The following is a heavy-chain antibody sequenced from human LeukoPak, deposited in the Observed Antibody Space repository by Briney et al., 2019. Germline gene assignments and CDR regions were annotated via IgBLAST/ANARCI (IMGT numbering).Heavy chain of an antibody. V-gene: IGHV3-30*02. CDR2: IRYDGSNK. Sequence: GGSLRLSCAAPGFTFSSYGMHWVRQAPGKGLEWVAFIRYDGSNKYYADSVKGRFTISRDNSKNTLYLQMNSLRAEDTAVYYCAKVDGDSSGWSSNYYYYYMDVWGKGTTVTISS. J-gene: IGHJ6*03. CDR1: GFTFSSYG. CDR3: AKVDGDSSGWSSNYYYYYMDV. D-gene: IGHD6-19*01.